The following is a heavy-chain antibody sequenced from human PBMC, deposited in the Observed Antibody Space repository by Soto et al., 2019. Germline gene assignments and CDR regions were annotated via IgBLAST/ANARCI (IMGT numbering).Heavy chain of an antibody. CDR3: APLLLWFGELTPH. Sequence: GASVKVSCKASGGTFSSDAISWVRQAPGQGLEWMGGIIPIFGTANYAQKFQGRVTITADESTSTAYMELSSLRSEDTAVYYCAPLLLWFGELTPHWGQGTLVTVSS. J-gene: IGHJ4*02. CDR2: IIPIFGTA. CDR1: GGTFSSDA. V-gene: IGHV1-69*13. D-gene: IGHD3-10*01.